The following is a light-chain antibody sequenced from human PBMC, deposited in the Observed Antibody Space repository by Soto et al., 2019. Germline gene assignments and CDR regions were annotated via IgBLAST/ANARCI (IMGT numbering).Light chain of an antibody. CDR2: DAS. J-gene: IGKJ5*01. CDR3: QQSYRTLA. CDR1: QSIGTW. V-gene: IGKV1-5*01. Sequence: SAERGSGKDCSTLSFGASQSIGTWLAWYQQKPGKAPKLLIFDASTLESGVPSRFCGSGSGTDFTLSVISLHPEDFSTYIRQQSYRTLACGRGTRLEIK.